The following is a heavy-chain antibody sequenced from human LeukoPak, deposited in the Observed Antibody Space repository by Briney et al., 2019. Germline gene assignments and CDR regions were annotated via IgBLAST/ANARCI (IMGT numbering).Heavy chain of an antibody. D-gene: IGHD6-13*01. CDR2: IYYSGIS. CDR1: SGSISSSSYY. CDR3: ARHSRPLFDY. J-gene: IGHJ4*02. Sequence: PSETLSLXCTVSSGSISSSSYYWGWIRQPPGKGLEWIGSIYYSGISHYNPSLKGRVTISVDTSKNQFSLKLSSVTAADTAVYYCARHSRPLFDYWGQGTLVTVSS. V-gene: IGHV4-39*01.